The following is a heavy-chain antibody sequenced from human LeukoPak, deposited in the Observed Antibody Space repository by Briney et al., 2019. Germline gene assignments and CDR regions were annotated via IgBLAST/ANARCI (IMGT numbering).Heavy chain of an antibody. CDR2: IYYSGST. Sequence: PSETLSLTCTVSGGSISSYYWSWIRQPPGKGLEWIGYIYYSGSTNYNPSLKSRVTISVDTSKNQFSLKLSSVTAADTAVYYCARGSRWQREIYYGMDVWGQGTTVTVSS. J-gene: IGHJ6*02. CDR3: ARGSRWQREIYYGMDV. V-gene: IGHV4-59*01. D-gene: IGHD4-23*01. CDR1: GGSISSYY.